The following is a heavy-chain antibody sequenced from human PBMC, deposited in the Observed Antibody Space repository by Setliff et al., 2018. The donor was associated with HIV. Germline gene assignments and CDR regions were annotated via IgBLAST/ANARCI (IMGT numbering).Heavy chain of an antibody. V-gene: IGHV4-31*03. CDR1: GVSISSGGYY. Sequence: PSETLSLTCTVSGVSISSGGYYWTWIRQYPGKGLEWIGNIYYSGSTYYNPSLESRLTISVDTSKNQFSLKLTSVTAADTAFYYCARGSRRGVVDYWGQRTLVT. J-gene: IGHJ4*02. D-gene: IGHD2-2*01. CDR3: ARGSRRGVVDY. CDR2: IYYSGST.